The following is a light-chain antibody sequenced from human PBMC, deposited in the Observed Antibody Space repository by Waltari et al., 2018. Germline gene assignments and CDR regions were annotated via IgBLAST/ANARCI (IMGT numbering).Light chain of an antibody. CDR2: DVS. J-gene: IGLJ3*02. Sequence: QSALTQPASVSGSPGQSITISCTGTSSDVGGYNYVSWYQQHPGKAPKLMIYDVSKRPSGVSNRFSGSKSGNTASLTISGPQAEDEADYYCSSYTSSSTLWVFGGGTKLTVL. CDR1: SSDVGGYNY. CDR3: SSYTSSSTLWV. V-gene: IGLV2-14*01.